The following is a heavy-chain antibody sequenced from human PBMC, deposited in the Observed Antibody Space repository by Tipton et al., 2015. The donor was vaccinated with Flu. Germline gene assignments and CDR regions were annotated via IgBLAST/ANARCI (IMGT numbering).Heavy chain of an antibody. D-gene: IGHD7-27*01. CDR3: ARAPGWGTSPTYAFDV. Sequence: TLSLTCTVSGGSISSGGYYWSWIRQHPGKGLKWIGYIYYSGSTYYNPSLKSRVTISVDTSKTQFSLKLSSVTAADTAVYYCARAPGWGTSPTYAFDVWGQGTMVTVSS. J-gene: IGHJ3*01. CDR2: IYYSGST. V-gene: IGHV4-31*03. CDR1: GGSISSGGYY.